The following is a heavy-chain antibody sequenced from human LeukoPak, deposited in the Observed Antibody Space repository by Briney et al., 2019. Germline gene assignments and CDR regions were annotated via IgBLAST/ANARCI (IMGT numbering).Heavy chain of an antibody. V-gene: IGHV4-4*07. CDR3: ARWWEFPRYFFDY. D-gene: IGHD1-26*01. J-gene: IGHJ4*02. Sequence: SETLSLTCTVSGGSMSSYYWSWIRQPAGKGLEWIGRISTTGNTNYNPSLKSRVTMSVDTSKNQFSLKLSSVTAADTAVYYCARWWEFPRYFFDYWGQGTLVTVSS. CDR2: ISTTGNT. CDR1: GGSMSSYY.